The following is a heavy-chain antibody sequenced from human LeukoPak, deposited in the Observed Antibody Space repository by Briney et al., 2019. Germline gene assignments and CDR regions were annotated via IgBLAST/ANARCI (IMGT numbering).Heavy chain of an antibody. J-gene: IGHJ4*02. Sequence: PGGSLRLSCAASGSTFSRYAMSWVRQAPGKGLEWVSYISSSSSTIYYADSVKGRFTISRDNAKNSLYLQMNSLRAEDTAVYYCAKDGKDYFDYWGQGTLVTVSS. CDR1: GSTFSRYA. CDR3: AKDGKDYFDY. D-gene: IGHD1-26*01. V-gene: IGHV3-48*01. CDR2: ISSSSSTI.